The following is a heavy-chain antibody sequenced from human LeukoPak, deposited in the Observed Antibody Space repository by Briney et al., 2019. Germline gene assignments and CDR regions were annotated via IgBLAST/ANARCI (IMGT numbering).Heavy chain of an antibody. CDR2: ISYDGSNK. V-gene: IGHV3-30*18. D-gene: IGHD6-13*01. J-gene: IGHJ4*02. CDR3: AKDRSSSSWYGQFDY. CDR1: GFTFSSYG. Sequence: GGSLRLSCAASGFTFSSYGMHWVRQAPGKGLEWVAVISYDGSNKYYADSVKGRFTISRDNSKNTLNLQMNSLRGEDTAVYYCAKDRSSSSWYGQFDYWGQGTLVTVSS.